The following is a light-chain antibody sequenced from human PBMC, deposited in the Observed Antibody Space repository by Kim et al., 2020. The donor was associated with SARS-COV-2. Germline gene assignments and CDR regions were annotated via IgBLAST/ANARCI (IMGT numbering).Light chain of an antibody. J-gene: IGKJ1*01. CDR3: QRYGSSPAT. CDR1: QTFTTNY. V-gene: IGKV3-20*01. CDR2: GAS. Sequence: SPEERATPSCRASQTFTTNYLAWYQQKPGQAPRLLIYGASSRATGIPDRFSGSGSGTDFTLTISRLEPEDFAVYYCQRYGSSPATFGQGAKVEIK.